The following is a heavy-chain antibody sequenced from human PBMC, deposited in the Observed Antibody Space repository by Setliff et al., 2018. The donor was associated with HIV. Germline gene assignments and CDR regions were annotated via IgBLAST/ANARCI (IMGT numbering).Heavy chain of an antibody. CDR3: ARSRAAGFDY. CDR2: IKQDGSEK. CDR1: GFTFSSYA. D-gene: IGHD6-13*01. J-gene: IGHJ4*02. Sequence: GGSLRLSCAGSGFTFSSYAMHWVRQAPGKGLEWVANIKQDGSEKYYVDSVKGRFTISRDNAKNSLYLQMNSLRAEDTAVYYCARSRAAGFDYWGQGTLVTVSS. V-gene: IGHV3-7*01.